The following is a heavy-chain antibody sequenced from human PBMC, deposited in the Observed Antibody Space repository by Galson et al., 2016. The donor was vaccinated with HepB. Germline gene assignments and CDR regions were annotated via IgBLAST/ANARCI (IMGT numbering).Heavy chain of an antibody. Sequence: SLRLSCAASGFTFSTYWMSWVRQAPGRGLEWVANIDQDGNEEYYVDYLKGRFTISRDNAKNSLYLQMNSLRAEDTAVYYCARTDSNFFDYWGQGTLVTVSS. J-gene: IGHJ4*02. CDR1: GFTFSTYW. D-gene: IGHD4-11*01. CDR2: IDQDGNEE. CDR3: ARTDSNFFDY. V-gene: IGHV3-7*01.